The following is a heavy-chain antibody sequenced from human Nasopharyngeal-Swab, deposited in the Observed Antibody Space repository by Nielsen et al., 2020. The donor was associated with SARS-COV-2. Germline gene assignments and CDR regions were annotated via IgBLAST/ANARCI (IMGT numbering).Heavy chain of an antibody. CDR1: GFTVSSNY. CDR3: ARWMAGHYGMDV. J-gene: IGHJ6*02. V-gene: IGHV3-53*01. CDR2: IYSGGST. Sequence: GESLKISCAASGFTVSSNYVSWVRQAPGKGLEWVSVIYSGGSTYYADSVKGRFTISRDNSKNTLYLQMNSLRAEDTAVYYCARWMAGHYGMDVWGQGTTVTVSS. D-gene: IGHD6-19*01.